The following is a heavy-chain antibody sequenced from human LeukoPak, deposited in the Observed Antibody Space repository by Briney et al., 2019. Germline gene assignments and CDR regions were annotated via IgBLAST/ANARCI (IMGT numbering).Heavy chain of an antibody. CDR2: IWYDGSNK. J-gene: IGHJ4*02. Sequence: GGSLRLSCAASGFTFSSYGMHWVRQAPGKGLEWEAVIWYDGSNKYYADSVKGRFTISRDNSKNTLYLQMNSLRAEDTAVYYCAKTPYSSSDLDYWGQGTLVTVSS. D-gene: IGHD6-6*01. CDR3: AKTPYSSSDLDY. V-gene: IGHV3-33*06. CDR1: GFTFSSYG.